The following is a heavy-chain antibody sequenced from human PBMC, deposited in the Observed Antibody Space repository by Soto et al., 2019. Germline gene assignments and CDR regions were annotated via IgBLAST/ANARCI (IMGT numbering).Heavy chain of an antibody. Sequence: SETLSLTCTVSGGSISSYYWNRIRQPPGKGLEWIGYIYYSGSTNYNPSLKSRVTISVDTSKNQFSLKLSSVTAADTAVYYCARRCCSSTCYGMDVWGQGTTVTVSS. V-gene: IGHV4-59*01. J-gene: IGHJ6*02. CDR2: IYYSGST. D-gene: IGHD2-2*01. CDR1: GGSISSYY. CDR3: ARRCCSSTCYGMDV.